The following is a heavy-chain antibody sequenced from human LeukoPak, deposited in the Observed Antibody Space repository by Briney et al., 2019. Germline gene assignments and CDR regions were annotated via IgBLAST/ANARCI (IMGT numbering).Heavy chain of an antibody. V-gene: IGHV4-4*07. CDR2: IYTSGST. D-gene: IGHD6-19*01. Sequence: SETLSLTCTVSGGSIRSYYLSWIWQPAGKGLEWIGRIYTSGSTNYNPSLKSRVTMSVDTSKNQFSLKLSSVTAADTAVYYCARDAGKRVAVAVRGYFDLWGRGTLVTVSS. CDR1: GGSIRSYY. J-gene: IGHJ2*01. CDR3: ARDAGKRVAVAVRGYFDL.